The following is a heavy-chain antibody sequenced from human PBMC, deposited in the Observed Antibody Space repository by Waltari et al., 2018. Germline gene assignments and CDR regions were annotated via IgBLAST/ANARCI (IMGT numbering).Heavy chain of an antibody. Sequence: QVQLVQSGAEVKKPGASVKVSCKASGYTFTSYAISWVRQAPGQGLEWMGWISAYNGNTNYAQKLQGSVPITTDTSTSTAYMELRSLRSDDTAVYYCARDYCGDTSCYRDYFDYWGQGTLVSVSS. V-gene: IGHV1-18*01. CDR2: ISAYNGNT. J-gene: IGHJ4*02. CDR1: GYTFTSYA. CDR3: ARDYCGDTSCYRDYFDY. D-gene: IGHD2-2*02.